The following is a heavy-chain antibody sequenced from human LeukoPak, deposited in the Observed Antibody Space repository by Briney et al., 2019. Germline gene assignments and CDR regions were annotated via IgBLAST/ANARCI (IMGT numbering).Heavy chain of an antibody. V-gene: IGHV1-2*06. D-gene: IGHD6-13*01. CDR1: GYTFTGYY. CDR3: ARVLAGSSSPMDV. CDR2: INPNSGGT. J-gene: IGHJ6*03. Sequence: ASVKGSCKASGYTFTGYYMHWGRQAPGEGREWRGRINPNSGGTNYAQKCQGRGTITRETSNSTAHMELSRLRSDDTAVYYCARVLAGSSSPMDVWGKGPTVTVSS.